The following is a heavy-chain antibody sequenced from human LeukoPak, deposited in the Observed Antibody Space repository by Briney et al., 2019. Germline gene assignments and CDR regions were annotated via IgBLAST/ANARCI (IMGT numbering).Heavy chain of an antibody. J-gene: IGHJ4*02. CDR2: IYPGDSDT. Sequence: GESLKTSCKGSGYSFTSYWIGWVRQMPGKGLEWMGIIYPGDSDTRYSPSFQGQVIISADKSISTAYLQWSSLKASDTAMYYCTRHVRGVVARHIDYWGQGSLVTVSS. V-gene: IGHV5-51*01. D-gene: IGHD2-2*01. CDR1: GYSFTSYW. CDR3: TRHVRGVVARHIDY.